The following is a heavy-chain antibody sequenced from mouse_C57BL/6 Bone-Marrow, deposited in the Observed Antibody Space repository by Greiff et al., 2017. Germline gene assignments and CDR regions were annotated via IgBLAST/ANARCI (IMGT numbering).Heavy chain of an antibody. Sequence: VQRVESGAELARPGASVKLSCKASGYTFTSYGISWVKQRTGQGLEWIGEIYPRSGNTYYNEKFKGKATLTADKSSSTAYMELRSLTSEDSAVYFCARGDYDYDGYFDYWGQGTTLTVSS. CDR1: GYTFTSYG. CDR3: ARGDYDYDGYFDY. D-gene: IGHD2-4*01. J-gene: IGHJ2*01. V-gene: IGHV1-81*01. CDR2: IYPRSGNT.